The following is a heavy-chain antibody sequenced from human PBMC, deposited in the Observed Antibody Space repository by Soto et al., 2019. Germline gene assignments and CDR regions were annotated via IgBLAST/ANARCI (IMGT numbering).Heavy chain of an antibody. J-gene: IGHJ6*02. D-gene: IGHD4-4*01. CDR1: GGTFSSYI. CDR3: ARGAVTTRRYDSYYFGMDV. V-gene: IGHV1-69*01. Sequence: QVQLVQSGAEVKKPGSSVKVSCKASGGTFSSYIINWVRQAPGQGLEWMGGITPIYHTTNYAQKFQGRVTITADESMSTAYMELSSLRSEDTAVYYCARGAVTTRRYDSYYFGMDVWGQGTTVTVSS. CDR2: ITPIYHTT.